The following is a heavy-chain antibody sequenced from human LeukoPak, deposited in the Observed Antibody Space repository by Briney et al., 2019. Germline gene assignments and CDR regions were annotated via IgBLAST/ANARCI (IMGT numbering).Heavy chain of an antibody. CDR3: AKDSHWILFDD. J-gene: IGHJ4*02. D-gene: IGHD2-2*03. V-gene: IGHV3-30*02. CDR2: IRYDGNNK. Sequence: GGSLRLSCAASGFTFSSYGMHWVRQAPGKGLEWVAFIRYDGNNKYYADSVKGRFTISRDNSKNTLYLQMNSLRDEDTAVYYCAKDSHWILFDDWGQGTLVTVSS. CDR1: GFTFSSYG.